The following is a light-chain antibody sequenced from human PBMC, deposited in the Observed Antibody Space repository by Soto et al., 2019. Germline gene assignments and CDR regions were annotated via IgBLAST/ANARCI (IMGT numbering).Light chain of an antibody. Sequence: IKMTQSPATLSGPIGARVTITCRAAPTSMSRSAWYQQTTRKAPKLLSYKASTLKSGVPARFSGSGAGTEFTLTISSLQPDNFATYYCQHYNSYPVAFGQGTKVAIK. CDR3: QHYNSYPVA. CDR2: KAS. V-gene: IGKV1-5*03. J-gene: IGKJ1*01. CDR1: PTSMSR.